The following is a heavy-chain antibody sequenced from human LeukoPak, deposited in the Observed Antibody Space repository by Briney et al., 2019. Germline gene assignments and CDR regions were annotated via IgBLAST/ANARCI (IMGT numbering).Heavy chain of an antibody. J-gene: IGHJ1*01. CDR1: GFTYSNYA. CDR2: ISGGGHST. Sequence: GGSLRLSCAASGFTYSNYAMTWVRQAPGKGLEWVSSISGGGHSTYYAGSVKGRFTISRDNSKNTLYLQMNSLRAEDTAVYYCAKGAGQWLVPSEYFQYWGQGTLVTVSS. D-gene: IGHD6-19*01. V-gene: IGHV3-23*01. CDR3: AKGAGQWLVPSEYFQY.